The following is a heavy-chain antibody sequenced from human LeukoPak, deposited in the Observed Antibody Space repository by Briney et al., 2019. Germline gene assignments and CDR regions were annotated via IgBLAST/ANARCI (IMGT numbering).Heavy chain of an antibody. CDR3: AKDPNSSGYYSAEYFQH. Sequence: GGSLRLSCAASGFTFSSYAMSWVRQAPGKGLEWVSVISGSGGSTYYADSVKGRFTISRDNSKNALYLQMNSLRAEDTAVYYCAKDPNSSGYYSAEYFQHWGQGTLVTVSS. V-gene: IGHV3-23*01. J-gene: IGHJ1*01. CDR2: ISGSGGST. CDR1: GFTFSSYA. D-gene: IGHD3-22*01.